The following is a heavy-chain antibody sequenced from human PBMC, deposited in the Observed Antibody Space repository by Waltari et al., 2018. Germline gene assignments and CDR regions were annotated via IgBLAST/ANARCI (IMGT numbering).Heavy chain of an antibody. CDR2: IWYDGSNK. J-gene: IGHJ4*02. CDR1: GFTFSSHG. CDR3: ASPEVDTAMVY. D-gene: IGHD5-18*01. V-gene: IGHV3-33*01. Sequence: VQLLESVGGLVTPGGSLRLSCAASGFTFSSHGLHWVRQASVKGLEWVAVIWYDGSNKYYADSVKGRFTISRDNSKNTLYLQMNSLRAEDTAVYYCASPEVDTAMVYWGQGTLVTVSS.